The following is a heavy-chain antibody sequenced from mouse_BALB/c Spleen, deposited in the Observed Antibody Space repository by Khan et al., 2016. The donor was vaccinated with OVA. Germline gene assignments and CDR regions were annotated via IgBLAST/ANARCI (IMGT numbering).Heavy chain of an antibody. Sequence: QIQLVQSGPEVKKPGETVKISCKASGHTLTKFGMNWVKQAPGKGLKWMGWINTYTGEPTYADDFNGRFAFSLETSASTAYLQINNLKNEDTATYFCARPPYFSYVLDNWGQGTSVTVSS. CDR1: GHTLTKFG. CDR2: INTYTGEP. J-gene: IGHJ4*01. CDR3: ARPPYFSYVLDN. D-gene: IGHD2-10*01. V-gene: IGHV9-3-1*01.